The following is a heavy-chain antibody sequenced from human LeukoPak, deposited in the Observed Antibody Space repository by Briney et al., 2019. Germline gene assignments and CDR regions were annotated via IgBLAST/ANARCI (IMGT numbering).Heavy chain of an antibody. Sequence: GGSLRLSCAASGFVFSAAYMSWGRKAPGKGLEWVANIKPDGSEKYHVDSVSGRFTISRDNTNDSLFLQMYSLRVDDTAVYYCVRGGTYWTVSWGQGTLVNVS. CDR1: GFVFSAAY. CDR2: IKPDGSEK. CDR3: VRGGTYWTVS. J-gene: IGHJ5*01. V-gene: IGHV3-7*01.